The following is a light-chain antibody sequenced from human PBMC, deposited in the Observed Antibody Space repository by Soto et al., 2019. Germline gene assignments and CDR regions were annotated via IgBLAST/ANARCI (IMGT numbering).Light chain of an antibody. CDR2: RAS. CDR3: QQYGSAPWT. J-gene: IGKJ1*01. CDR1: QSVVSNY. V-gene: IGKV3-20*01. Sequence: VLTQSPGTLSLSPGERATLSCRATQSVVSNYLAWYQQKPGQAPRLLIYRASSRATGIPDRFSGGGSVTDFSLTISRLEPEAFAVYYCQQYGSAPWTFGQVTRVYIK.